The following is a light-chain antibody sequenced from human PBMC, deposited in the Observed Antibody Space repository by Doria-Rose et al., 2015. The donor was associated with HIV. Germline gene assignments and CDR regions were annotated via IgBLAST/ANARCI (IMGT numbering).Light chain of an antibody. CDR2: GAS. CDR1: QGISRY. V-gene: IGKV1-9*01. Sequence: DIRMTQSPSFLSASVGVRVTITCRASQGISRYLAWYQQKPGKAPILLIFGASTLQSGVPSRFSGSGSGTEFTLTISSLQPEEFATYYCQQFDSFPRTFGQGTKVELK. CDR3: QQFDSFPRT. J-gene: IGKJ1*01.